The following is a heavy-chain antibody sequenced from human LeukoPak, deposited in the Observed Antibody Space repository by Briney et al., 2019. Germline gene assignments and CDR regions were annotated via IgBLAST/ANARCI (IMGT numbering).Heavy chain of an antibody. J-gene: IGHJ4*02. CDR2: INHSGST. CDR1: GGSFSGYY. Sequence: PSETLSLTCAVYGGSFSGYYWSWIRQPPGKGLEWIGEINHSGSTNYNPSLKSRVTISVDTSKNQFSLKLSSVTAADTAVYYCAREPGIGLGELSVWGQGTLVTVSS. V-gene: IGHV4-34*01. D-gene: IGHD3-16*02. CDR3: AREPGIGLGELSV.